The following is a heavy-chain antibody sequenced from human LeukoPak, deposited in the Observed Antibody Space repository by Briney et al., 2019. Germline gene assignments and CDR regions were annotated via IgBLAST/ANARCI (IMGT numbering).Heavy chain of an antibody. J-gene: IGHJ4*02. CDR3: AKDSTLDTSSRVWFWRY. CDR1: GFTFSSYA. Sequence: GGSLRLSCAASGFTFSSYAMSWVRQAPGKGLEWVSFISGSGGTTYYAGSVKGGFTISRDNSRNTLFLQMNSLRAEDTAVYHCAKDSTLDTSSRVWFWRYWGQGTLVTVSS. V-gene: IGHV3-23*01. D-gene: IGHD2-15*01. CDR2: ISGSGGTT.